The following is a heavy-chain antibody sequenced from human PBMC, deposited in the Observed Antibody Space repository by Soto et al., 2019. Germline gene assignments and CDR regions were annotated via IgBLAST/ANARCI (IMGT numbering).Heavy chain of an antibody. CDR2: MYYSGST. D-gene: IGHD6-13*01. Sequence: QLQLQESGPGLVEPSETLSLTCTVSGGSGSINTYSWGWIRQSPVTGLQRIGSMYYSGSTYYNPSLRSRASISGHTSKNQLSLKLTSVTVADTETYYCARHDGTAGWGQGILVTVTT. CDR3: ARHDGTAG. V-gene: IGHV4-39*01. J-gene: IGHJ1*01. CDR1: GGSGSINTYS.